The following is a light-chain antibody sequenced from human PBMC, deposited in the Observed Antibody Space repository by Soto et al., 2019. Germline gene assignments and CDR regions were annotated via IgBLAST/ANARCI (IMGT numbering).Light chain of an antibody. Sequence: QSVLTQPPSVSAAPGQKVTISCSGTSSNIGNNFVSWYQKFPGTAPKLLICDNNKRPSGIPDRFSGSKSGTSATLDNTGLQTGDEADYYCATWDDSLSAAAFGPGTKLTVL. CDR3: ATWDDSLSAAA. CDR2: DNN. J-gene: IGLJ1*01. V-gene: IGLV1-51*01. CDR1: SSNIGNNF.